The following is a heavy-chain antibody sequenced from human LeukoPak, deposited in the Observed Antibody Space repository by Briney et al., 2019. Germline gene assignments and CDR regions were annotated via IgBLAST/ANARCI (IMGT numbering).Heavy chain of an antibody. CDR1: GYTFTSYG. CDR3: ARGYDILTGYFLFDY. CDR2: ISAYNGNT. D-gene: IGHD3-9*01. J-gene: IGHJ4*02. V-gene: IGHV1-18*04. Sequence: ASVKVSCKPSGYTFTSYGISWVRQAPGQGLEWMGWISAYNGNTNNAQKLQGRVTMTTDTSTSTAYMELRSLRSDDTAVYYCARGYDILTGYFLFDYWGQGTLVTVSS.